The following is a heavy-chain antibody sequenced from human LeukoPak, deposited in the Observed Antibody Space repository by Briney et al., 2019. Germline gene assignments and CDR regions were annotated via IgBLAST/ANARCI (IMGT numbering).Heavy chain of an antibody. J-gene: IGHJ4*02. Sequence: GGSLRLSCAASGFTVGSNYMSWVRQAPGKGLEWVSSISSSSSYIYYADSVKGRFTISRDNAKNSLYLQMNSLRAEDTAVYYCARVKRERIFGVVTDYWGQGTLVTVSS. V-gene: IGHV3-21*01. CDR1: GFTVGSNY. CDR2: ISSSSSYI. CDR3: ARVKRERIFGVVTDY. D-gene: IGHD3-3*01.